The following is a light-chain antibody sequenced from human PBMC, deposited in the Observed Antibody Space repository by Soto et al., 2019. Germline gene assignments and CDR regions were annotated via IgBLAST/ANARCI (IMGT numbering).Light chain of an antibody. CDR3: SSNTAKLTYV. V-gene: IGLV2-14*01. CDR1: SRDVGAYNY. J-gene: IGLJ1*01. CDR2: QVT. Sequence: QSALTQPASVSGSPGQSITISCTGTSRDVGAYNYVSWYQHHPGKAPKLLIYQVTYRPSGVSTRFAGSKSGNTASLTISGLQAEDEADYYFSSNTAKLTYVFGTGTKLTVL.